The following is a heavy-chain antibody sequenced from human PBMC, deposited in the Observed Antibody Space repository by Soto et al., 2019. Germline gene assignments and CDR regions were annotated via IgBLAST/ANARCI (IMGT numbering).Heavy chain of an antibody. J-gene: IGHJ6*02. CDR2: ISGTGSRT. D-gene: IGHD6-25*01. CDR1: GFSFSNYT. V-gene: IGHV3-23*01. Sequence: GGSLRLSCAASGFSFSNYTMNWVRQAPGKGLEWVSSISGTGSRTYYADSVKGRFTIARDNSKNTVSLQMNNLRAEDTGLYYCTKDTGYLSMDAWGQGTTVTVSS. CDR3: TKDTGYLSMDA.